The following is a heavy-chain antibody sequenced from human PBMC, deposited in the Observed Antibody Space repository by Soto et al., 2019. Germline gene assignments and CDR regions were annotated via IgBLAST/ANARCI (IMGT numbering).Heavy chain of an antibody. CDR3: AREGRYFDWLLSAFDI. Sequence: GGSLRLSCAASGFTVSSNYMSWVRQAPGKGLEWVSVIYSGGSTYYADSVKGRFTISRDNSKNTLYLQMNSLRAEDTAVYYCAREGRYFDWLLSAFDIWGQGTMVTVSS. V-gene: IGHV3-66*01. CDR1: GFTVSSNY. D-gene: IGHD3-9*01. CDR2: IYSGGST. J-gene: IGHJ3*02.